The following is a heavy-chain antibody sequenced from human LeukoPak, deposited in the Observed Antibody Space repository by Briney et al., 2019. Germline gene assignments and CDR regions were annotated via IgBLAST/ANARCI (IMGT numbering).Heavy chain of an antibody. J-gene: IGHJ4*02. V-gene: IGHV4-34*01. CDR2: INDRGQT. CDR1: GGSFSGYH. CDR3: ARDPTTVVTTPYYFDF. D-gene: IGHD4-23*01. Sequence: KASETLSLTCAVHGGSFSGYHWNWIRQSPGKGLEWIGEINDRGQTNYNPSLERRLTIYVDKSKKQLYLKLNSVPAADPAVYYCARDPTTVVTTPYYFDFWGQGTMVTVSS.